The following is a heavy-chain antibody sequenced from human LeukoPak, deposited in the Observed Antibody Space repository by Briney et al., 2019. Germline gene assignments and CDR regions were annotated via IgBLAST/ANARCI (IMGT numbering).Heavy chain of an antibody. Sequence: SETLSLTCAAYGGSFSGYYWSWIRQPPGKGLEWIGEINHSGSTNYNPSLKSRVTISVDTSKNQFSLKLSSVTAADTAVYYCARTYGGNSRNYYYGMDVWGQGTTVTVSS. J-gene: IGHJ6*02. CDR2: INHSGST. D-gene: IGHD4-23*01. CDR3: ARTYGGNSRNYYYGMDV. CDR1: GGSFSGYY. V-gene: IGHV4-34*01.